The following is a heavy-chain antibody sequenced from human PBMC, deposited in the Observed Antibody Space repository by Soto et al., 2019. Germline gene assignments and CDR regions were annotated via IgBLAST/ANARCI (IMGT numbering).Heavy chain of an antibody. CDR3: ARWVVPGAIFGVVNTNFDY. Sequence: SETLSLTCTVSGGSLSSGDYYWSWIRQPPGKGLEWIGYIYYSGSTYYNPSLKSRVTISVDTSKNQFSLKLSSVTAADTAVYYCARWVVPGAIFGVVNTNFDYWGQGTLDTVSS. V-gene: IGHV4-30-4*01. J-gene: IGHJ4*02. CDR2: IYYSGST. CDR1: GGSLSSGDYY. D-gene: IGHD3-3*01.